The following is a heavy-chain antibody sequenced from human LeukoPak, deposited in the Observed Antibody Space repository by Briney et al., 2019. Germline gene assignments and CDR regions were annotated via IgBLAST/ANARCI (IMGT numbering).Heavy chain of an antibody. D-gene: IGHD5-24*01. J-gene: IGHJ6*02. Sequence: PGGSLRLSCAASGFTFSSYSMNWVRQAPGKGLEWVSSISSSSSSYIYYADSVKGRFTISRDNAKNSLYLQMNSLRAEDTAVYYCARDSADGYNYYYYGMDVWGQGTTVTVSS. CDR3: ARDSADGYNYYYYGMDV. CDR2: ISSSSSSYI. V-gene: IGHV3-21*01. CDR1: GFTFSSYS.